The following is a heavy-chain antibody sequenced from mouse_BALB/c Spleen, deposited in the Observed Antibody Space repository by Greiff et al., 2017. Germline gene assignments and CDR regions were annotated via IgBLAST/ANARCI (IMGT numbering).Heavy chain of an antibody. V-gene: IGHV5-17*02. CDR2: ISSGSSTI. CDR1: GFTFSSFG. CDR3: AREGAYYGNYAWFAY. D-gene: IGHD2-10*01. J-gene: IGHJ3*01. Sequence: EVKLMESGGGLVQPGGSRKLSCAASGFTFSSFGMHWVRQAPEKGLEWVAYISSGSSTIYYADTVKGRFTISRDNPKNTLFLQMTSLRSEDTAMYYCAREGAYYGNYAWFAYWGQGTLVTVSA.